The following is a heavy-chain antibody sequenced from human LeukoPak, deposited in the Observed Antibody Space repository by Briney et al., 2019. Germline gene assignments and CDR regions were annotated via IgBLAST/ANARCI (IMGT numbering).Heavy chain of an antibody. CDR1: GYTFSNYG. CDR3: AREPGTGGFDI. Sequence: ASVKVSCKASGYTFSNYGISWVRQAPGQGLEWMGVINLSDGSRNNAQKFQGRITLTRDTSTTTLFMELSSLRSEDTAMYFCAREPGTGGFDIWGQGTMVTVS. CDR2: INLSDGSR. V-gene: IGHV1-46*01. J-gene: IGHJ3*02. D-gene: IGHD3-10*01.